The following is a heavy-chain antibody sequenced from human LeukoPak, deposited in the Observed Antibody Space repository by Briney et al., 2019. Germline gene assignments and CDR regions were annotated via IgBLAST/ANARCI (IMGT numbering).Heavy chain of an antibody. D-gene: IGHD3-10*01. Sequence: GESLKISCKGSGYSFASYLIGWVRQMPGKGLEWMGTIYPGDSDTRYSPSFQGQVTISADKSISTAYLQWSSLKASDTAMYYCARQPRYYGPDAFDIWGQGTMVTVSS. CDR1: GYSFASYL. CDR2: IYPGDSDT. J-gene: IGHJ3*02. V-gene: IGHV5-51*01. CDR3: ARQPRYYGPDAFDI.